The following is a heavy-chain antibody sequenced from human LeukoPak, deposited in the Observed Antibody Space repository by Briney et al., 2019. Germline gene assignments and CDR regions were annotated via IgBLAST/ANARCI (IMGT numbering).Heavy chain of an antibody. CDR2: INHSGST. CDR1: GGSFSGYY. V-gene: IGHV4-34*01. Sequence: PSETLSLTCAVYGGSFSGYYWSWIRQPPGKGLEWIGEINHSGSTNYNPSLKSRVTISVDTSKNQFSLKLSSVTAADTAVYYCARSPDPLDCSSTSCYFDYWGQGTLVNVSS. D-gene: IGHD2-2*01. CDR3: ARSPDPLDCSSTSCYFDY. J-gene: IGHJ4*02.